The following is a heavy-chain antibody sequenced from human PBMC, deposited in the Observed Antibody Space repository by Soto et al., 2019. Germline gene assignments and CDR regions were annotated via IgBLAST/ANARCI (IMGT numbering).Heavy chain of an antibody. J-gene: IGHJ4*02. Sequence: QVQVVESGGGVVQPGRSLRLSCAASGFTFRTYAMHWVRQAPGKGLEWVAVISHDGSNTDYGDSVKGRFTISRDNSKSTLSLQMNSLRPEDTGVYYCAKDAGSTEYFFASWGQRTLVSVSS. CDR1: GFTFRTYA. CDR2: ISHDGSNT. CDR3: AKDAGSTEYFFAS. V-gene: IGHV3-30*18.